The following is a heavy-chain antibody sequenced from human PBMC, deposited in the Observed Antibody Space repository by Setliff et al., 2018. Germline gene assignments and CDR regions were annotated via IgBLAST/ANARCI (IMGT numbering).Heavy chain of an antibody. D-gene: IGHD5-12*01. Sequence: ASVKVSCKASGYTFTSHYMHWVRQAPGLGLEWMGTINPSSGRTSYAQKFQGRVTMTRYTSKSTVYMDMSSLRSEDTAVYYCARVTRLSVDGYNYVSYYYYYMDVWGKGTTVTVSS. CDR1: GYTFTSHY. CDR2: INPSSGRT. V-gene: IGHV1-46*01. CDR3: ARVTRLSVDGYNYVSYYYYYMDV. J-gene: IGHJ6*03.